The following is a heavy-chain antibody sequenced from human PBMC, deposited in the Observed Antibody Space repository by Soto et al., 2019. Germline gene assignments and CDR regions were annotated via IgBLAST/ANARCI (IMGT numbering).Heavy chain of an antibody. D-gene: IGHD2-21*01. CDR1: GGSISSGGYY. V-gene: IGHV4-31*03. CDR3: ARACTLAYCGGGAFDY. CDR2: IYYSGST. J-gene: IGHJ4*02. Sequence: QVQLQESGPGLVKPSQTLSLTCTVSGGSISSGGYYWGWIRQHPGKGLEWIGYIYYSGSTYYNPSLKSRVTMSVDTSKNQFSLKLSSVTAADTAVYYCARACTLAYCGGGAFDYWGQGTLVTVSS.